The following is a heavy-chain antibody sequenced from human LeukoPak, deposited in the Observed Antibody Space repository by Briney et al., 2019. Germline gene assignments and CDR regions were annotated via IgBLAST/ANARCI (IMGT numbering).Heavy chain of an antibody. D-gene: IGHD3-3*01. J-gene: IGHJ4*02. Sequence: ASVKVSCKASGYTFTSYDINWVRQATGQGLEWMGIINPSGGSTSYAQKFQGRVTMTRDTSTSTVYMELSSLRSEDTAVYYCASSSRAGWLLYHYAFDYWGQGTLVTVSS. V-gene: IGHV1-46*01. CDR1: GYTFTSYD. CDR3: ASSSRAGWLLYHYAFDY. CDR2: INPSGGST.